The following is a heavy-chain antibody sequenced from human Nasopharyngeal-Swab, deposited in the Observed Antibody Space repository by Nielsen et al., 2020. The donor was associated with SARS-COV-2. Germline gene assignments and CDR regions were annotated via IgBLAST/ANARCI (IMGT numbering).Heavy chain of an antibody. Sequence: WVRQAPGQGLEWMGWINTNTGNPTYAQGFTGRFVFSLDTSVSTAYLQISSLKAEDTAAYYCARDHRTTIFGEVIIQGYYGMDVWGQGTTVTVSS. V-gene: IGHV7-4-1*02. CDR2: INTNTGNP. D-gene: IGHD3-3*01. CDR3: ARDHRTTIFGEVIIQGYYGMDV. J-gene: IGHJ6*02.